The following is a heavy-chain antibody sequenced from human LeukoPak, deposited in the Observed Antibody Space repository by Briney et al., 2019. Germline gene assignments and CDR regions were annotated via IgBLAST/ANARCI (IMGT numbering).Heavy chain of an antibody. Sequence: PSETLSLTCTVSGGSISTSNYYWGWIRQPPGKGLEWIGYIYYSGSTNYNPSLKSRVTISVDTSKNQFSLKLSSVTAADTAVYYCARTLYYYDSSGYPEPNWFDPWGQGTLVTVSS. D-gene: IGHD3-22*01. CDR3: ARTLYYYDSSGYPEPNWFDP. J-gene: IGHJ5*02. CDR2: IYYSGST. V-gene: IGHV4-61*05. CDR1: GGSISTSNYY.